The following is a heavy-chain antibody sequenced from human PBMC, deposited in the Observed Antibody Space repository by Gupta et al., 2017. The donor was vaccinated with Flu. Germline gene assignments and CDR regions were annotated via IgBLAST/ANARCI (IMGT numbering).Heavy chain of an antibody. CDR3: ARQFVAAAGYYYYYMDV. CDR2: FYQSGST. V-gene: IGHV4-39*01. CDR1: GDSITRRDYY. Sequence: QVQLQESGPGLVQPSETLSVTCPVSGDSITRRDYYWGWIRQPPGKGLEWIGSFYQSGSTYYNPSLKSGVTISGDTSKNQISLKLNSATAADTAVYYCARQFVAAAGYYYYYMDVWGKGTTVTVSS. D-gene: IGHD6-13*01. J-gene: IGHJ6*03.